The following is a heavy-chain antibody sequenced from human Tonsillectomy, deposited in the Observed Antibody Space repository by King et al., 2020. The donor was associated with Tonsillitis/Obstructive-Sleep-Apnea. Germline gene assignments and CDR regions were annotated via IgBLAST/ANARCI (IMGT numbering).Heavy chain of an antibody. CDR1: GFTFSSYA. J-gene: IGHJ1*01. CDR3: AKETVEMATITGVYFQH. CDR2: ISGSGGST. Sequence: VQLVESGGGLVQPGGSLRLSCAASGFTFSSYAMSWVRQAPGKGLEWVSAISGSGGSTYYADSVKGRFTISRDNSKNTLYLQMNSLRAEDTAVYYCAKETVEMATITGVYFQHWGQGTLVTVSS. V-gene: IGHV3-23*04. D-gene: IGHD5-24*01.